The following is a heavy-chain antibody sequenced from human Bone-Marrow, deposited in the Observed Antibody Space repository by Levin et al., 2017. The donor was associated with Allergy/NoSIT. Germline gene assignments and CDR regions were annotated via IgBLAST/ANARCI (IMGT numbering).Heavy chain of an antibody. CDR1: GFTFSDAW. V-gene: IGHV3-15*01. CDR2: IKSKVDGGTT. Sequence: GGSLRLSCAASGFTFSDAWVSWVRQAPGKGLEWVGRIKSKVDGGTTDYAASLKDRFIISRDDSKNTLYLQMNSLKPEDTAVYYCATNGFSSGWYDFDHWGQGTLVTVSS. D-gene: IGHD6-19*01. CDR3: ATNGFSSGWYDFDH. J-gene: IGHJ4*02.